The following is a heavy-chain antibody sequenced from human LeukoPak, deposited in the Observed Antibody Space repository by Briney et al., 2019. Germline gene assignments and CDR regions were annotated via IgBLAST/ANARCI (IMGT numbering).Heavy chain of an antibody. CDR2: IRSSGNAI. V-gene: IGHV3-48*03. J-gene: IGHJ4*02. Sequence: GGSLRLSCAASGFSFSSYEMNWVRQAPGKGLEWVSYIRSSGNAIYYADSVKGRFTISRDNAKNSLYLQMNSLRAEDTAVYYCARAMRSGYDYWGQGTLVTVSS. D-gene: IGHD5-12*01. CDR1: GFSFSSYE. CDR3: ARAMRSGYDY.